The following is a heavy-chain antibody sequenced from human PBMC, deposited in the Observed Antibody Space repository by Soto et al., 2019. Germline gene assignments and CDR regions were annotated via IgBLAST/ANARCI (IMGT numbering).Heavy chain of an antibody. CDR1: GFTFSSYG. J-gene: IGHJ4*02. Sequence: QVQLVESGGGVVQPGRSLRLSCVVSGFTFSSYGMHWARQAPGKGLEWVAVISYDGSNKYYADSVKGRFTISRDNSKNTLYLQMNSLRAEDTAVYYCAKDHASPACGGDCYSGVVGGNFDYWGQGTLVTVSS. D-gene: IGHD2-21*02. V-gene: IGHV3-30*18. CDR2: ISYDGSNK. CDR3: AKDHASPACGGDCYSGVVGGNFDY.